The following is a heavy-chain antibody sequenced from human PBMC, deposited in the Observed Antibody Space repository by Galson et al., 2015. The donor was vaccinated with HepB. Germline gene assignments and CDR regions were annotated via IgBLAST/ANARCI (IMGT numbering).Heavy chain of an antibody. CDR2: ISSSGTTT. J-gene: IGHJ6*02. V-gene: IGHV3-48*02. Sequence: SLRLSCAASGFTFSSYSMNWVRQAPGKGLQWVSYISSSGTTTYYADSVKGRFTISRDTAKNSLYLQMNSLRDGDTAVYYCARGPGDYYYGLDVWGQGTTVTVSS. CDR3: ARGPGDYYYGLDV. CDR1: GFTFSSYS.